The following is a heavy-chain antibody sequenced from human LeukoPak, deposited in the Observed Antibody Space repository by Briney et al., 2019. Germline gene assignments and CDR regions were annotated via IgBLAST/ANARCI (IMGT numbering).Heavy chain of an antibody. Sequence: EXXSLXCXXSGVPISTCYWSWLRQSPGKXLEWIAYVYYNGDIMYNPSLTSRVTISLDTSKNQVSLSVTSVTAADTAVYFCATTWYFDSRGYLFEDWGHGTLVTVSS. CDR2: VYYNGDI. D-gene: IGHD3-22*01. CDR1: GVPISTCY. V-gene: IGHV4-59*01. J-gene: IGHJ4*01. CDR3: ATTWYFDSRGYLFED.